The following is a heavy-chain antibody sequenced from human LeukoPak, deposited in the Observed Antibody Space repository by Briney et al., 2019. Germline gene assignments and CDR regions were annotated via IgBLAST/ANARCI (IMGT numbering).Heavy chain of an antibody. D-gene: IGHD5-18*01. J-gene: IGHJ4*02. V-gene: IGHV4-39*01. CDR3: VSPRGFSYGYFDY. CDR2: IYYSKNT. CDR1: GGSISSSSAF. Sequence: SETLSLTCTVSGGSISSSSAFWASIRQPPGKGLEWIGSIYYSKNTYYHPSLKSRVTLSADTSKNQSSLTLGSVSATDTAVYYCVSPRGFSYGYFDYWGQGTLVTVSS.